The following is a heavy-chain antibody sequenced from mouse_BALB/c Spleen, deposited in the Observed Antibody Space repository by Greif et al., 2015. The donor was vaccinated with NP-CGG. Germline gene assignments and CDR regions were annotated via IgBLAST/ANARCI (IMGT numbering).Heavy chain of an antibody. Sequence: EVQLVESGGGLVKPGGSLKLSCAASGFTFSDYYMYWVRQTPEKRLEWVATISDGGSYTYYPDSVKGRFTISRDNAKNNLYLQMSSLKSEDTAMYYCAREGRITTGFAYWGQGTLVTVSA. CDR3: AREGRITTGFAY. D-gene: IGHD2-4*01. V-gene: IGHV5-4*02. J-gene: IGHJ3*01. CDR1: GFTFSDYY. CDR2: ISDGGSYT.